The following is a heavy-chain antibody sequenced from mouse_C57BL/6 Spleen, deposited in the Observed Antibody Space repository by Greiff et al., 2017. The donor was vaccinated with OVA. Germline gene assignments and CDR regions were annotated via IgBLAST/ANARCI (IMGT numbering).Heavy chain of an antibody. J-gene: IGHJ1*03. Sequence: EVQLQQSGPELVKPGASVKISCKASGYSFTGYYMNWVKQSPEKSLEWIGEINPSTGGTTYNQKFKAKATLTVDKSSSTAYMQLKSLTSEDSAVYYCARLITDHWYFDVWGTGTTVTVSS. CDR1: GYSFTGYY. CDR3: ARLITDHWYFDV. CDR2: INPSTGGT. V-gene: IGHV1-42*01. D-gene: IGHD1-1*01.